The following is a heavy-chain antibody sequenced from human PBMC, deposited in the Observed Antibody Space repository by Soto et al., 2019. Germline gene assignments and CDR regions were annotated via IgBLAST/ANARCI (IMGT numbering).Heavy chain of an antibody. CDR1: GFAFSSSE. CDR3: AKVAPFILGSPV. V-gene: IGHV3-48*03. J-gene: IGHJ4*02. D-gene: IGHD3-9*01. Sequence: EVKLVESGGGLVQPGGSLRLSCIASGFAFSSSEMNWFRQTPEKGLEWLAYITGSGGAIFHADSVKGRFSISRDNAKNSLFLEMNLLTADDTGVYYCAKVAPFILGSPVWGQGTLVTVSS. CDR2: ITGSGGAI.